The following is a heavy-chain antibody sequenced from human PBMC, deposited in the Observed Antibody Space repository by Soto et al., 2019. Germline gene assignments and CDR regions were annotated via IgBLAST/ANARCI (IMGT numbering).Heavy chain of an antibody. J-gene: IGHJ6*02. D-gene: IGHD6-19*01. V-gene: IGHV1-18*01. CDR3: ARAVPSSGWYRYYYYGMDV. CDR1: GYTITRYG. Sequence: VPVKVSCKGSGYTITRYGISWVRQAPGQGLEWMGWISAYNGNTNYAQKLQGRVTMTTDTSTSTAYMELRSLRSDDTSAYYCARAVPSSGWYRYYYYGMDVWGQGTTLTVSS. CDR2: ISAYNGNT.